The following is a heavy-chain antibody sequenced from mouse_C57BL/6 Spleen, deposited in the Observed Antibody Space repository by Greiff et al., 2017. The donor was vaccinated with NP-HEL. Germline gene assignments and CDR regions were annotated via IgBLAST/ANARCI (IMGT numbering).Heavy chain of an antibody. J-gene: IGHJ2*01. V-gene: IGHV1-15*01. CDR2: IDPETGGT. D-gene: IGHD3-3*01. Sequence: SGAELVRPGASVTLSCKASGYTFTDYEMHWVKQTPVHGLEWIGAIDPETGGTAYNQKFKGKAILTADKSSSTAYMELRSLTSEDSAVYYCTRVGTGDYWGQGTTLTVSS. CDR3: TRVGTGDY. CDR1: GYTFTDYE.